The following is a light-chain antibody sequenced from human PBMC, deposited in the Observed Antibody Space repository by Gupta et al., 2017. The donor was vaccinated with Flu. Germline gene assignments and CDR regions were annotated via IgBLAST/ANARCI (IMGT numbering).Light chain of an antibody. CDR2: NVS. J-gene: IGLJ2*01. Sequence: SVTISCTGTSSDVGGYNFVSWYQQHPGKAPKLMIYNVSKRPSGVPDRFSGSKSGNTASLTISGLQADDEADYYCYSYAGNYILIFGGGTKLTVL. V-gene: IGLV2-11*01. CDR1: SSDVGGYNF. CDR3: YSYAGNYILI.